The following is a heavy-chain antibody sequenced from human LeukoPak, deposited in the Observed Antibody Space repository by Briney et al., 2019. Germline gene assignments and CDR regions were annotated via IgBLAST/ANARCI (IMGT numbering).Heavy chain of an antibody. J-gene: IGHJ4*02. V-gene: IGHV4-59*08. CDR3: ASGLVGATEGAFDY. CDR1: DGSISSYY. D-gene: IGHD1-26*01. Sequence: SETLSLTCTVSDGSISSYYWSWIRQPPGKGLEWIGYIYYSGSTNYNPSLKSRVTISVDTSKNQFSLKLSSVTAADTAVYYCASGLVGATEGAFDYWGQGTLVTVSS. CDR2: IYYSGST.